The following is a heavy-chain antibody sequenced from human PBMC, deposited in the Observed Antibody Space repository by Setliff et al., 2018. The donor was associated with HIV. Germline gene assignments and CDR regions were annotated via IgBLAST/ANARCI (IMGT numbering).Heavy chain of an antibody. D-gene: IGHD3-16*01. CDR2: IYTSGST. J-gene: IGHJ6*02. CDR3: ARGGYYYYFGVDV. V-gene: IGHV4-61*02. CDR1: GASISSGGYY. Sequence: SETLSLTCTVSGASISSGGYYWNWIRQPAGKGLEWIGRIYTSGSTDYNPSLKSRVTMSVDTSKNQFSLKLSPVTAADTAVYYCARGGYYYYFGVDVWGQGTTVTVSS.